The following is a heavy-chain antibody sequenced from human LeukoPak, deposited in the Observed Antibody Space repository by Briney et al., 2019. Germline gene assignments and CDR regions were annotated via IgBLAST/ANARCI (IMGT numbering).Heavy chain of an antibody. CDR1: GFTFSSYG. V-gene: IGHV3-30*02. J-gene: IGHJ6*03. CDR3: AKDDYDSSGYYYYYYMDV. Sequence: PGGSLRLSCAASGFTFSSYGMHWVRQAPGKGLEWVAFIRYDGSNKYYADSVKGRFTISRDNSKNTLYLQMNSLRAEDTAVYYCAKDDYDSSGYYYYYYMDVWGKGTTVTISS. CDR2: IRYDGSNK. D-gene: IGHD3-22*01.